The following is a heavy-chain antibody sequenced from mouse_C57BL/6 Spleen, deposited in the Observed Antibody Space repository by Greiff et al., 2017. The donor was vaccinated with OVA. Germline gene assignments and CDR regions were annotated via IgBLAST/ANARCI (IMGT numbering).Heavy chain of an antibody. CDR2: IHPNSGST. CDR1: GYTFTSYW. V-gene: IGHV1-64*01. J-gene: IGHJ2*01. CDR3: ARIDLALDYYVDY. D-gene: IGHD2-4*01. Sequence: QVQLQQPGAELVKPGASVKLSCKASGYTFTSYWMHWVKQRPGQGLEWIGMIHPNSGSTNYNEKFKSKATLTVDKSSSTAYMQLSSLTSEDSAVYYCARIDLALDYYVDYWGQGTTLTVSS.